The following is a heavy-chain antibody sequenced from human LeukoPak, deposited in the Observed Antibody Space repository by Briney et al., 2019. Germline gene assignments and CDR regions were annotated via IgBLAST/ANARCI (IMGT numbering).Heavy chain of an antibody. J-gene: IGHJ5*01. CDR3: AKRVPLTALDS. CDR2: GSGSVDK. CDR1: GFSFNIYA. Sequence: PGGSLRLSCAASGFSFNIYAMGWVRQAPGKGLEWVSVGSGSVDKHYADTVRGRFDISRDNSKNRLFLQMNSLRVEDSGVYYCAKRVPLTALDSWGQGTLVTVSS. V-gene: IGHV3-23*01. D-gene: IGHD3-3*01.